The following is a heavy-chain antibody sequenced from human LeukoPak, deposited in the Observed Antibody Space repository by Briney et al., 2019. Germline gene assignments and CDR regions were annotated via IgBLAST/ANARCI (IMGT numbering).Heavy chain of an antibody. CDR3: ARSSVAATGY. Sequence: ASVKVSCTASGYTFTSYGISGVRQAPGQGVGWVGWISACNGNTNYAQKLQGRVTMTTDTSTSTAYMELRSLRSDDTAVYYCARSSVAATGYWGQGTLVTVSS. CDR2: ISACNGNT. J-gene: IGHJ4*02. CDR1: GYTFTSYG. V-gene: IGHV1-18*01. D-gene: IGHD6-19*01.